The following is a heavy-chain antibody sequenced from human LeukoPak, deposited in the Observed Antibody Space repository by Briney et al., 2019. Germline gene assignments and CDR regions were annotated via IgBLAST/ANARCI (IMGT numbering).Heavy chain of an antibody. J-gene: IGHJ5*02. D-gene: IGHD6-19*01. Sequence: HSGGSLRLSCAASGFTFSSYAMSWVRQAPGKGLEWVSAISGSGGSTYYADSVKGRFTISRDNSKNTLYLQMNSLRAEDTAVYYCAKDLSSSGWLQGWFDPWGQGTLVTVSS. V-gene: IGHV3-23*01. CDR2: ISGSGGST. CDR1: GFTFSSYA. CDR3: AKDLSSSGWLQGWFDP.